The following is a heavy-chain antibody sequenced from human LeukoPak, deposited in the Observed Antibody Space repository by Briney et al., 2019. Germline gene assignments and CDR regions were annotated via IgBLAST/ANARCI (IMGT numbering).Heavy chain of an antibody. Sequence: PGGSLRLSCAVSGITVSSNYISWVRQAPVKGLEWVSAVYSGGSTCYAASVKGRFTISRDTSKNTLYLQMNNLRAEDTAVYYCAIIHSYGHAWGQGTLVTVSS. J-gene: IGHJ5*02. D-gene: IGHD5-18*01. CDR3: AIIHSYGHA. CDR2: VYSGGST. V-gene: IGHV3-66*01. CDR1: GITVSSNY.